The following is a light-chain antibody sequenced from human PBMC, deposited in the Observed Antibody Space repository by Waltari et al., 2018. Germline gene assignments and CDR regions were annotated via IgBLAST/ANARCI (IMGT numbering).Light chain of an antibody. J-gene: IGKJ1*01. Sequence: IVMTQSPATLSVSPGERATLSCRASQSVSSNLAWYQQKPGQSPRLLICGASTRATGIPARFSGSGSGTEFTLTISSLQSEDFAVYYCQQYNNWPGTFGQGTKVEIK. CDR1: QSVSSN. CDR3: QQYNNWPGT. CDR2: GAS. V-gene: IGKV3-15*01.